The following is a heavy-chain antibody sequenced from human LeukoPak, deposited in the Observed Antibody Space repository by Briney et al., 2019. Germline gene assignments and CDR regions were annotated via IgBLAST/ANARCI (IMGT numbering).Heavy chain of an antibody. D-gene: IGHD3-10*02. CDR1: GFTFSNYA. J-gene: IGHJ6*04. CDR2: ISGSDGTT. Sequence: GGSLRLSCAASGFTFSNYAMSWVRQAPGKGLEWVSGISGSDGTTYYADSVKGRFTISRDNSKNTLYLQMNSLRAEDTAVYYCAELGITMIGGVWGKGTTVTISS. V-gene: IGHV3-23*01. CDR3: AELGITMIGGV.